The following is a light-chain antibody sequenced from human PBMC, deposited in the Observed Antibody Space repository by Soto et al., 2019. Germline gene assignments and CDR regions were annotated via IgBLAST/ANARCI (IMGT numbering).Light chain of an antibody. CDR3: QHYGGSFI. V-gene: IGKV3-20*01. J-gene: IGKJ3*01. Sequence: EIVMTQSPGTLSVSPGERATLFCRASQSVRSSLAWYQQKPGQAPRLFIYSSSSRAAGVSDRFSGSGSGTDFSLTISRLEPEDFAVYYCQHYGGSFIFGPGTKVDIK. CDR2: SSS. CDR1: QSVRSS.